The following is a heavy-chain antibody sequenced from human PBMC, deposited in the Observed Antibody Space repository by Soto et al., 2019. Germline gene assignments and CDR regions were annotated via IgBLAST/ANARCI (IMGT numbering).Heavy chain of an antibody. CDR2: IYHSGSI. J-gene: IGHJ4*02. V-gene: IGHV4-30-2*01. Sequence: QLQLQESGSGLVKPSQTLSLTCAVSGGSISSGGYSWSWIRQPPGKGLEWIGYIYHSGSIYYNASLKSRVTISVDRSKNQFSLKLRSVTAADTAIYYCARGPPHHYWGQGTLVTVSS. CDR1: GGSISSGGYS. CDR3: ARGPPHHY.